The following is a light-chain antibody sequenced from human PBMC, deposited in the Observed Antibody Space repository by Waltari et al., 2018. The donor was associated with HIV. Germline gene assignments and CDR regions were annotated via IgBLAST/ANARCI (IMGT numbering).Light chain of an antibody. V-gene: IGKV3-15*01. J-gene: IGKJ2*02. CDR3: QQYNVWPPST. Sequence: IVLTQSPLPLSASPGERDILSCRASQTIDTNLAWYQQKPGQAPGLPTYAASTRAHGIPPNFSGSGSETGFTHTSSSRQSEDVAVDYCQQYNVWPPSTFGQGTKVEIK. CDR2: AAS. CDR1: QTIDTN.